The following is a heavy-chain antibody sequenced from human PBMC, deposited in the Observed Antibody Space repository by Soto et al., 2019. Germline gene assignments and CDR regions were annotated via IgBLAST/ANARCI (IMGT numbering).Heavy chain of an antibody. V-gene: IGHV4-4*02. CDR1: GASISTNNW. CDR2: VYHSGST. Sequence: SETLSLTCAVSGASISTNNWWSWVRQPPGKGLEWIGEVYHSGSTNCNPSLKSRVTISIDKSKNRFSLRLTSMTAADTAVYYCAVPGAGDFDYWSQGTLVTVSS. J-gene: IGHJ4*02. D-gene: IGHD6-13*01. CDR3: AVPGAGDFDY.